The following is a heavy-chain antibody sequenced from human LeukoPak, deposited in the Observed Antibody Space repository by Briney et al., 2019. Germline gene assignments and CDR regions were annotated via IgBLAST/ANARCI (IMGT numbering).Heavy chain of an antibody. D-gene: IGHD1-26*01. CDR3: ARAAPISGSYWFGGVIPDFDY. J-gene: IGHJ4*02. CDR2: ISAYNGNT. Sequence: ASVKVSCKASGYAFTSYGISWVRQAPGQGLEWMGWISAYNGNTNYAQKLQGRVTMTTDTSTSTAYMELRSLRSDDTAVYYCARAAPISGSYWFGGVIPDFDYWGQGTLVTVSS. CDR1: GYAFTSYG. V-gene: IGHV1-18*01.